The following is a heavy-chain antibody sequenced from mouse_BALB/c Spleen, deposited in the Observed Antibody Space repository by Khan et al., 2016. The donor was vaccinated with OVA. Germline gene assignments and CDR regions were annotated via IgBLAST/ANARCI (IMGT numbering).Heavy chain of an antibody. CDR3: ARGNYSGYYFDY. J-gene: IGHJ2*01. Sequence: EVQLQESGPGLVKPSQSLSLTCTVTGNSITSGYAWNWIRQFPGNKLEWMGYISYSGDTSYIPSLKSRISITRDTSKNQFFLQLNSVTTEDTATYYCARGNYSGYYFDYWGQGTTLTVSS. CDR2: ISYSGDT. V-gene: IGHV3-2*02. CDR1: GNSITSGYA. D-gene: IGHD1-1*01.